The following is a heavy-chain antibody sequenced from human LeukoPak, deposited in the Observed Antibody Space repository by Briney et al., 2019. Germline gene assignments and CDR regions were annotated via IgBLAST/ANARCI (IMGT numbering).Heavy chain of an antibody. Sequence: GGSLRLSCAASGFTFSSYWMHWVRQAPGKGLVWVSRINSDVSSTSYADSVKGRFTISRDNAKNTLYLQMNSLRAEDTAVYYCARGPRKPPTEWLLPTDYYYYYMDVWGKGTTVTVSS. J-gene: IGHJ6*03. V-gene: IGHV3-74*01. CDR2: INSDVSST. CDR1: GFTFSSYW. CDR3: ARGPRKPPTEWLLPTDYYYYYMDV. D-gene: IGHD3-3*01.